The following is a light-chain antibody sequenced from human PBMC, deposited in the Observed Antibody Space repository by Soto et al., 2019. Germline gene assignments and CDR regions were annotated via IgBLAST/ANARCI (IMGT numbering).Light chain of an antibody. CDR2: WAS. CDR3: QQYYSNPLT. CDR1: QSVLYSSNNKNY. Sequence: DIVMTQSPDSLAVSLGERATINCKSSQSVLYSSNNKNYLAWYQQKPGQPPKLLIYWASTRESGVPDRFSGGGSGTDFTLTTSSLQAEDVAVYYCQQYYSNPLTFGGGTKVEIK. V-gene: IGKV4-1*01. J-gene: IGKJ4*01.